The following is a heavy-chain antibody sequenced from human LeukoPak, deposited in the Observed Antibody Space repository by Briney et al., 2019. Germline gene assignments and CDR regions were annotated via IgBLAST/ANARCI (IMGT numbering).Heavy chain of an antibody. D-gene: IGHD6-13*01. V-gene: IGHV1-2*02. CDR1: GYTFTSYY. J-gene: IGHJ4*02. Sequence: ASVKVSCKASGYTFTSYYMHWVRQAPGQGLEWMGWINPNSGGTNYAQKFQGRVTMTRDTSISTAYMELSRLRSDDTAVYYCARRIAAAGTRLDYWGQGTLVTVSS. CDR2: INPNSGGT. CDR3: ARRIAAAGTRLDY.